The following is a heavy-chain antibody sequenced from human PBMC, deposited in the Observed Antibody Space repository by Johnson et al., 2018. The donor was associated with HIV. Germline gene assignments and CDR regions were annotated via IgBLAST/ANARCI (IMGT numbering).Heavy chain of an antibody. V-gene: IGHV3-11*04. Sequence: QMQLVESGGGLVKPGGSLRLSCAASGFIISDYYMNWIRQAPGKGLEWVSYISSSGSTIYYADSVKGRFTISRDNAKNSLYLQMNSLRDEDTAVYYCARDSTPWGGDSVAYSFDIWGQGRMVTVSS. CDR1: GFIISDYY. J-gene: IGHJ3*02. D-gene: IGHD4-17*01. CDR2: ISSSGSTI. CDR3: ARDSTPWGGDSVAYSFDI.